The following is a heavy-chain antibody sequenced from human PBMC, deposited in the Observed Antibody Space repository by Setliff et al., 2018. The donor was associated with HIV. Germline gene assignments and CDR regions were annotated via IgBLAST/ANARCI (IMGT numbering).Heavy chain of an antibody. CDR2: IHFSGNT. V-gene: IGHV4-59*08. CDR1: GSSISHH. J-gene: IGHJ4*02. Sequence: SETLSLTCTVSGSSISHHWSWIRQAPGKGLEWIGYIHFSGNTDYNPSLKSRVTMSVDMSKNQLSLKMNSVTAADPAVYYCARRYRSSWYFDNWGQGTLVTVSS. D-gene: IGHD6-13*01. CDR3: ARRYRSSWYFDN.